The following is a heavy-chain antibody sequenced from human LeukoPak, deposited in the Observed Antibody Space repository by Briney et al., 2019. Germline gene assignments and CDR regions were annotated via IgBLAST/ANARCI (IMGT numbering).Heavy chain of an antibody. CDR2: INHSGST. Sequence: SETLSLTCAVYGGSFSGYYWSWIRQPPGKGLEWIGEINHSGSTNYNPSLKSRVTVSVDTSKNQFSLKLSSVTAADTAVYYCARGDPGIAASAGSTENFVYYFDYWGQGTLATVSS. CDR1: GGSFSGYY. V-gene: IGHV4-34*01. J-gene: IGHJ4*02. D-gene: IGHD6-13*01. CDR3: ARGDPGIAASAGSTENFVYYFDY.